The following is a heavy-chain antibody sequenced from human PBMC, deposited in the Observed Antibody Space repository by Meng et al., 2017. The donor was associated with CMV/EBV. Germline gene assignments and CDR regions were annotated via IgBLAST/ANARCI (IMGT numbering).Heavy chain of an antibody. V-gene: IGHV4-30-4*08. J-gene: IGHJ6*02. D-gene: IGHD3-10*01. Sequence: LRLSCAVYGGSISSGDYYWSCIRQPPGKGLEWIGYIYYSGSTYYNPSLKSRVTISVDTSKNQFSLKLSSVTAADTAVYYCARGPMVRGVIGYYYYGMDVWGQGTTVTVSS. CDR1: GGSISSGDYY. CDR3: ARGPMVRGVIGYYYYGMDV. CDR2: IYYSGST.